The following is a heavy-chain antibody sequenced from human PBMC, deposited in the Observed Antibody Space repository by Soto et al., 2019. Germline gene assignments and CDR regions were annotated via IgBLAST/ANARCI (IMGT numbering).Heavy chain of an antibody. V-gene: IGHV4-34*01. CDR3: AIGATYYDFWSGSKYNWFDP. J-gene: IGHJ5*02. CDR1: GGSFSGYY. CDR2: INHSGST. D-gene: IGHD3-3*01. Sequence: SETLSLTCAVYGGSFSGYYWSWIRQPPGKGLEWIGEINHSGSTNYNPSLKSRVTISVDTSKNQFSLKLSSVTAADTAVYYCAIGATYYDFWSGSKYNWFDPWGQGTPVTVSS.